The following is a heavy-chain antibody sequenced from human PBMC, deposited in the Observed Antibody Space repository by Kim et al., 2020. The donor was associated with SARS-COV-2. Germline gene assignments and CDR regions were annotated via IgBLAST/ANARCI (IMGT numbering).Heavy chain of an antibody. CDR1: GFTFGDYA. D-gene: IGHD5-12*01. V-gene: IGHV3-9*01. Sequence: GGSLRLSCAASGFTFGDYAMHWVRQAPGKGLEWVSGISWNSGSIGYADSVKGRFTISRDNAKNSLYLQMNSLRAEDTALYYCAKDRKWDIVATITNYFDYWGQGTLVTVSS. J-gene: IGHJ4*02. CDR2: ISWNSGSI. CDR3: AKDRKWDIVATITNYFDY.